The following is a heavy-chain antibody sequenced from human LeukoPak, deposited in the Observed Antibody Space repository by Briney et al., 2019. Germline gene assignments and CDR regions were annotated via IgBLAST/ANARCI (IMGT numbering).Heavy chain of an antibody. J-gene: IGHJ3*02. D-gene: IGHD3-10*01. Sequence: SETLSLTCTVSGGSISSSSYYWGWIRQPPGKGLEWIGSIYYSGSTYYNPSLKSRVTISVDTSKNQFSLKLSSVTAADTAVYYCAITSPRITMVRGAHDAFDIWGQGTMVTVSS. CDR2: IYYSGST. V-gene: IGHV4-39*07. CDR1: GGSISSSSYY. CDR3: AITSPRITMVRGAHDAFDI.